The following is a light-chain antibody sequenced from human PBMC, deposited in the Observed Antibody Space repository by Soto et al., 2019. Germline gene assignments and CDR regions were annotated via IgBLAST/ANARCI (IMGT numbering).Light chain of an antibody. CDR3: RTDPSGLLIT. J-gene: IGKJ5*01. CDR2: GAS. V-gene: IGKV3-20*01. CDR1: QSVGTR. Sequence: ILLTQSPVAVSLPPGERATLSCRAAQSVGTRLAWYQHKTGQAPRLLISGASSRATGIPDRFTGSGSETSFTLTISRLDPEDVGMRYCRTDPSGLLITFC.